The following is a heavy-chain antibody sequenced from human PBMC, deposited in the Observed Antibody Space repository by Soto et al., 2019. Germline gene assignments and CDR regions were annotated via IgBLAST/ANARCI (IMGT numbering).Heavy chain of an antibody. J-gene: IGHJ4*02. CDR3: ARQSDYYGSGSYYNGDY. CDR2: IYPGDSDT. D-gene: IGHD3-10*01. Sequence: GESLKISCKGSGYSFTSYWVGWVRQMPGKGLEWMGIIYPGDSDTRSSPSFQGQVTISADKSISTAYLQWSSLKASDTAMYYCARQSDYYGSGSYYNGDYWGQGTLVTVSS. V-gene: IGHV5-51*01. CDR1: GYSFTSYW.